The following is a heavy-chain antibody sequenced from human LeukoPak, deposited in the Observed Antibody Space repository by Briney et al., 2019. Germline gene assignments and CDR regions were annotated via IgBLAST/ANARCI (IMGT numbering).Heavy chain of an antibody. CDR1: GGTFSTYA. CDR2: IIAILSQA. J-gene: IGHJ3*02. Sequence: SVKVSCKASGGTFSTYAINWVRQAPGQGLEWMGRIIAILSQANYAQKFQGRVSITADESTTTAYMELSSLRSEDTAVYYCATGGGYTDAFDIWGQGTMVTVSS. CDR3: ATGGGYTDAFDI. V-gene: IGHV1-69*11. D-gene: IGHD5-12*01.